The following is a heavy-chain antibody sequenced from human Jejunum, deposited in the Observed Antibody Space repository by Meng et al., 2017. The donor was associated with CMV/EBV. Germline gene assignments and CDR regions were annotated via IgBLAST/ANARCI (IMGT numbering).Heavy chain of an antibody. J-gene: IGHJ4*02. V-gene: IGHV3-23*01. CDR2: IRPSGAGT. CDR3: AKVNFCNGGSCNELDY. D-gene: IGHD2-15*01. Sequence: MSWVRQAPGKGLEWVSSIRPSGAGTYYVDSVQGRFTITRDNSKSTLYLQMNNLRVEDTAVYYCAKVNFCNGGSCNELDYWGQGTLVTVSS.